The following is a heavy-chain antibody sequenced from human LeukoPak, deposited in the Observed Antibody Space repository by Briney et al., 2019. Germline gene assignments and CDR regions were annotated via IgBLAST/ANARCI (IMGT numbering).Heavy chain of an antibody. CDR2: ITSSSAYI. Sequence: PGGSLRLSCVASGFTFSSYTMNWVRQAPGEGLEWVSSITSSSAYIYYADSVKGRFTISRDNPKNSLYLQMNSLRAEDTAVYYCARCPYCSGGSCYSDYYYYMDVWGKGTTVTVSS. CDR3: ARCPYCSGGSCYSDYYYYMDV. V-gene: IGHV3-21*01. J-gene: IGHJ6*03. D-gene: IGHD2-15*01. CDR1: GFTFSSYT.